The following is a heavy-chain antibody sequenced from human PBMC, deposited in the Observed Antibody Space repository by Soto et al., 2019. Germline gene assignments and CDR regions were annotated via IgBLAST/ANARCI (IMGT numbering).Heavy chain of an antibody. CDR1: GGTFSSYA. CDR2: IIPIFGTA. Sequence: QVQLVQSGAEVKKPGSSVKVSCKASGGTFSSYAISWVRQAPGQGLEWMGGIIPIFGTANYAQKFQGRVTSTAAEFTSTAYRELGSLRSEDTAVYYCARGSVSGSYRTAPWGQGTLVTVSS. V-gene: IGHV1-69*12. J-gene: IGHJ5*02. CDR3: ARGSVSGSYRTAP. D-gene: IGHD1-26*01.